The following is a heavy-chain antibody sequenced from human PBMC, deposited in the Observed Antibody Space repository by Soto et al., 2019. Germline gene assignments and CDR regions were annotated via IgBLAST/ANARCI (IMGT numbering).Heavy chain of an antibody. Sequence: ASVEVSCKASGYTFTSYYMHWVRQAPGQGLEWMGIINPSGGSTSYAQKFQGRVTMTRDTSTSTVYMELSSLRSEDTAVYYCASLWFGEGNYYYYGMDVWGQGTTVTVSS. V-gene: IGHV1-46*01. CDR2: INPSGGST. J-gene: IGHJ6*02. D-gene: IGHD3-10*01. CDR3: ASLWFGEGNYYYYGMDV. CDR1: GYTFTSYY.